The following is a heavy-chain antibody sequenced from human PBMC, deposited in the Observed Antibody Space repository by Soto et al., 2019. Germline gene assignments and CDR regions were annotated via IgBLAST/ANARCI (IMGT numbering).Heavy chain of an antibody. V-gene: IGHV1-69*06. CDR3: ACGTLVANIYGYYSMDD. CDR1: GGTFTAST. CDR2: IIPLFGTT. D-gene: IGHD5-12*01. J-gene: IGHJ6*02. Sequence: HVQLVQSGAEVKKPGSSVKVSCRASGGTFTASTISCVRQAPGQGLEWLGGIIPLFGTTSYPQKVQGRVTITADNSTSTAYMEVSSLRFEDTDVYYCACGTLVANIYGYYSMDDWGQGTMVTVSS.